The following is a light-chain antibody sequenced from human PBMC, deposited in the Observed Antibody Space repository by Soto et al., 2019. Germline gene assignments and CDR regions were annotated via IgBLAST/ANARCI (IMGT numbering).Light chain of an antibody. CDR3: NSYGGTNNYVV. V-gene: IGLV2-8*01. CDR1: SSDVGGYRY. Sequence: QSALTQPPSASGSPGQSVTISCAGTSSDVGGYRYVSWYQQHPGKAPKLMIYEITKRPSGVPDRFSGSKSGNTASLTVSGLQAEDEADYFCNSYGGTNNYVVFGGGTKLTVL. J-gene: IGLJ2*01. CDR2: EIT.